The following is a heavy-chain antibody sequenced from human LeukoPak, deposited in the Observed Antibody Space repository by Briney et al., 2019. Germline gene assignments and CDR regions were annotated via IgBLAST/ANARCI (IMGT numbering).Heavy chain of an antibody. CDR2: IWHDGSNK. CDR3: ASEAYWGGDCYEVFDS. J-gene: IGHJ4*02. CDR1: GFPFSSYG. Sequence: GGSLRLSCAASGFPFSSYGMHWVRQAPGKGQEWVAVIWHDGSNKYYADSVKGRFTISRDNSKNTLYLQMNSLRAEDTAVYYCASEAYWGGDCYEVFDSWGQGTLVTVSP. V-gene: IGHV3-33*01. D-gene: IGHD2-21*02.